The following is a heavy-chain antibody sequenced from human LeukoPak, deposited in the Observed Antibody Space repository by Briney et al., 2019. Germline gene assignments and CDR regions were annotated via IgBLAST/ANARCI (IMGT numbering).Heavy chain of an antibody. CDR2: IHHSKSS. D-gene: IGHD6-13*01. CDR1: GDSITSDKW. V-gene: IGHV4-4*02. J-gene: IGHJ4*02. CDR3: ARGGGIAAAVNFDY. Sequence: SETLSLTCAVSGDSITSDKWWTWVRQPPGKGLEWIGEIHHSKSSNYYPSLKSRVTISVDRSKNQFSLKLSSVTAADTAVYYCARGGGIAAAVNFDYWGQGTLVTVSS.